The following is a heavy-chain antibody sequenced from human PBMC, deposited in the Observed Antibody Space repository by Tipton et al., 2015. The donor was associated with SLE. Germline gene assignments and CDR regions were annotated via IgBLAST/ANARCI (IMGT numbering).Heavy chain of an antibody. V-gene: IGHV4-39*01. CDR1: GGSISSSSYY. Sequence: TLSLTCTVSGGSISSSSYYWGWIRQPPGKGLEWIGSIYYSGSTYYNPSLKSRVTISVDTSKNQFSLHLSSVTAADTAVYYCARRLVSGNYYQEIDYWGQGTLVTVSS. CDR3: ARRLVSGNYYQEIDY. J-gene: IGHJ4*02. D-gene: IGHD1-26*01. CDR2: IYYSGST.